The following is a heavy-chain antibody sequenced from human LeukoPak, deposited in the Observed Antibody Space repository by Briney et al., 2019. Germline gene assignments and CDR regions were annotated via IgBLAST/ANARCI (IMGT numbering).Heavy chain of an antibody. CDR2: ISVYNCNT. CDR3: ATEVSYSSGWFDY. J-gene: IGHJ4*02. D-gene: IGHD6-19*01. Sequence: GASVKVSCKASGYTFTSYGISWVRQAPGQGLEGMGWISVYNCNTNYAQKLQGRVTMTTNTSTSTAYMDLRSLRSDDTAVYYCATEVSYSSGWFDYWGQGTLVTVSS. V-gene: IGHV1-18*01. CDR1: GYTFTSYG.